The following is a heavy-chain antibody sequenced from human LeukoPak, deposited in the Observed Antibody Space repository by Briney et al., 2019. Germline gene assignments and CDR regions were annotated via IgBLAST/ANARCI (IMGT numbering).Heavy chain of an antibody. Sequence: TGESLKISCKGSGYSFTDNWIGWVRQMPGKGLEWMGIIYPADSETRYGPSFQGYVTISVDKSITTAYLQWSSLRASDTAMYYCARPRGKYYDSGGDAFDIWGRGTRVTVSS. CDR1: GYSFTDNW. V-gene: IGHV5-51*01. D-gene: IGHD3-22*01. CDR3: ARPRGKYYDSGGDAFDI. CDR2: IYPADSET. J-gene: IGHJ3*02.